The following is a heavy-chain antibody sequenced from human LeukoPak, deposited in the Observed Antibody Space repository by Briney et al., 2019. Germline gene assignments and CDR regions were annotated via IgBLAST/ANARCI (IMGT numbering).Heavy chain of an antibody. J-gene: IGHJ4*02. CDR2: INGGGDKT. D-gene: IGHD3-3*01. V-gene: IGHV3-23*01. CDR3: ARDNPGYYDFWSGYRHPLDY. CDR1: GFSFTSYA. Sequence: GGSLRLSCAASGFSFTSYAMSWVRQAPGKGLEWVSGINGGGDKTYYRDSVKGRITISRDNSKNTLYLQMNSLRAKDTAIYYCARDNPGYYDFWSGYRHPLDYWGQGTLVTVSS.